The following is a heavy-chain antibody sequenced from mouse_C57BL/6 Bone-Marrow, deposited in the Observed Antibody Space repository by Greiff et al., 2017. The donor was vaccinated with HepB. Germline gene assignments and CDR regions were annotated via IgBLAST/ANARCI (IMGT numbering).Heavy chain of an antibody. CDR3: ASVGGNFYAMDY. CDR1: GYTFTDYY. J-gene: IGHJ4*01. V-gene: IGHV1-26*01. CDR2: INPNNGGT. Sequence: EVQLQQSGPELVKPGASVKISCKASGYTFTDYYMNWVKQSHGKSLEWIGDINPNNGGTSYNQKFKGKATLTVDKSSSTAYMELRSLTSEDSAVYYCASVGGNFYAMDYWGQGTSVTVSS. D-gene: IGHD2-1*01.